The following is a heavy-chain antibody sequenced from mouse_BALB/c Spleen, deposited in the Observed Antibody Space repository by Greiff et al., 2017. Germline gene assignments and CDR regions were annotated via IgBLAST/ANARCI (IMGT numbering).Heavy chain of an antibody. CDR1: GYTFTSYW. CDR2: IYPGSGST. V-gene: IGHV1S22*01. D-gene: IGHD1-1*01. CDR3: SSGNYDSGFAY. J-gene: IGHJ3*01. Sequence: LQQPGSELVRPGASVKLSCKASGYTFTSYWMHWVKQRPGQGLEWIGNIYPGSGSTNYDEKFKSKGTLTVDTSSSTAYMHLSSLTSEDSAVYCCSSGNYDSGFAYWGQGTLVTVSA.